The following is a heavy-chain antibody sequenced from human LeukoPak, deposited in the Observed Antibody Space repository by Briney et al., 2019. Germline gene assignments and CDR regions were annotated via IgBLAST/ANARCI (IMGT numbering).Heavy chain of an antibody. Sequence: PGGSLRLSCAASGFTFSSYSMNWVRQAPGKGLEWVSSISSSSSYIYYADSVKGRFTISRDNAKNSLYLQMNSLRAEDTAVYYCARARITGTTLYYFDYWGQGTLVTVSS. D-gene: IGHD1/OR15-1a*01. CDR1: GFTFSSYS. CDR3: ARARITGTTLYYFDY. V-gene: IGHV3-21*01. CDR2: ISSSSSYI. J-gene: IGHJ4*02.